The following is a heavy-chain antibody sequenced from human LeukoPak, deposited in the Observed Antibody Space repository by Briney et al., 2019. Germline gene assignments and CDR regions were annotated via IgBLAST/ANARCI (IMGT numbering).Heavy chain of an antibody. J-gene: IGHJ4*02. D-gene: IGHD1-26*01. CDR1: GYTFTGYY. CDR3: ASVVGVGAPLLDY. Sequence: ASVKVSCKASGYTFTGYYMHWVRQAPGQGLEWMGWINPNSGGTNYAQKFQGRVTMTRDTSISTAYMELSRLRSDDTAAYYCASVVGVGAPLLDYWGQGTLVTVSS. V-gene: IGHV1-2*02. CDR2: INPNSGGT.